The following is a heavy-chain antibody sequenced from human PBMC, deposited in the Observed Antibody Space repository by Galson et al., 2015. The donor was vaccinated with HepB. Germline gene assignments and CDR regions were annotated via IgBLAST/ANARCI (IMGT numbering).Heavy chain of an antibody. CDR2: IKQDGSEK. J-gene: IGHJ5*02. CDR3: AREEGSGSVRFDP. Sequence: SLRLSCAASGFTFSSYWMSWVRQAPGKGLEWVANIKQDGSEKYYVDSVKGRFTISRDNAKNSLYLQMNSLRAEDTAVYYCAREEGSGSVRFDPWGQGTLVTVSS. D-gene: IGHD3-10*01. V-gene: IGHV3-7*03. CDR1: GFTFSSYW.